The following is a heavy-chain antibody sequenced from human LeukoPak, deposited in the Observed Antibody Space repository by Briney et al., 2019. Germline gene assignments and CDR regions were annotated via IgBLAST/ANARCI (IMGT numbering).Heavy chain of an antibody. CDR3: TKETPFRYNDYGNYVDY. D-gene: IGHD4-17*01. CDR1: GFTFSSYA. V-gene: IGHV3-23*01. Sequence: QPGGSLRLSCAASGFTFSSYAMSWVRQAPGKGLEWVSTISGSGDTTYYADSVKGRLTISRDNSKNTMYLQMNSLRADDTAVYYCTKETPFRYNDYGNYVDYWGQGTLVTVSS. CDR2: ISGSGDTT. J-gene: IGHJ4*02.